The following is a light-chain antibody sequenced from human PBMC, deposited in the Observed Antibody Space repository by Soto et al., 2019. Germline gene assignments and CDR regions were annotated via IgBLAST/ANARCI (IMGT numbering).Light chain of an antibody. CDR1: SSDVGGYNY. J-gene: IGLJ1*01. CDR2: EVT. Sequence: QSVLTQPPSASGSPGQSVTISCTGTSSDVGGYNYVSWYQQHPGKAPKLTICEVTKRPSGVPDRFSGSKSGNTASLTVSGLQAEDEADYFCCSHAGDNTYVFGTGTKVTVL. CDR3: CSHAGDNTYV. V-gene: IGLV2-8*01.